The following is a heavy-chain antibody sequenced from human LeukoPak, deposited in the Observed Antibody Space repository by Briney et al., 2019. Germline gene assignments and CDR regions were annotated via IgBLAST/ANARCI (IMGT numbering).Heavy chain of an antibody. V-gene: IGHV3-74*01. CDR3: SRDRNDYGDYVVDL. CDR1: GFTFSSYW. CDR2: INSDGSST. J-gene: IGHJ5*02. Sequence: PGGSLRLSCAASGFTFSSYWMHWVRQAPGKGLVWVSRINSDGSSTSYADSVKGRFTISRDNAKNSLYLQMNSLRAEDTAVYYCSRDRNDYGDYVVDLWGQGTLVIVSS. D-gene: IGHD4-17*01.